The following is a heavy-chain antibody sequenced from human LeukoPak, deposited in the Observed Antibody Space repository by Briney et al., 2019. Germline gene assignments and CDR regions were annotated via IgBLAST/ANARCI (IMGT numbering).Heavy chain of an antibody. CDR1: GFTFSDYT. CDR3: ARDYFYCGGDCFVDY. Sequence: GGSLRLSCAASGFTFSDYTKNWVRQAPGKGLEWVSSISGGSRSIHYVDSVKGRFTISRDNAKNSLYLQMNSLRAEDTAVYYCARDYFYCGGDCFVDYWGQGTLVTVSP. CDR2: ISGGSRSI. V-gene: IGHV3-21*01. D-gene: IGHD2-21*02. J-gene: IGHJ4*02.